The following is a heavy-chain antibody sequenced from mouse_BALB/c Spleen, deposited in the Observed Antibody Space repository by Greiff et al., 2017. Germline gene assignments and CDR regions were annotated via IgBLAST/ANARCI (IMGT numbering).Heavy chain of an antibody. CDR3: ATSYDGNYGFAY. J-gene: IGHJ3*01. D-gene: IGHD2-10*01. CDR1: GFTFSSYA. V-gene: IGHV5-6-5*01. Sequence: DVMLVESGGGLVKPGGSLKLSCAASGFTFSSYAMSWVRQTPEKRLEWVASISSGGSTYYPDSVKGRFTISRDNARNILYLQMSSLRSEDTAMYYCATSYDGNYGFAYWGQGTLVTVSA. CDR2: ISSGGST.